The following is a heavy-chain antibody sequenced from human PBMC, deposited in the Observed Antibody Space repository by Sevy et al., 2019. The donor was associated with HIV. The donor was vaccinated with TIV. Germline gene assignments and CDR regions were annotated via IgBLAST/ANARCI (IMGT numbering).Heavy chain of an antibody. Sequence: SETLSLTCTVSGGSISSYYWSWIRQPAGKGLEWIGRIHSSGSLNQNPSLKSRVTMTIDTSTNQFPLSLTSVTAADTAVYYCARAGGWNYCGVDCYSQDCWGQGTLVTVSS. CDR3: ARAGGWNYCGVDCYSQDC. J-gene: IGHJ4*02. CDR1: GGSISSYY. CDR2: IHSSGSL. D-gene: IGHD2-21*02. V-gene: IGHV4-4*07.